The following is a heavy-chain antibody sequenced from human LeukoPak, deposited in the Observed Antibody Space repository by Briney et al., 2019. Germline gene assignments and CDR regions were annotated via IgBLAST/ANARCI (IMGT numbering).Heavy chain of an antibody. J-gene: IGHJ4*02. CDR1: GFTFSSYG. D-gene: IGHD6-19*01. CDR3: AKRDDYSSGWFDY. CDR2: ISGSGSTT. Sequence: GGTLRLSCEASGFTFSSYGMSWVRQAAGKGLEWVSTISGSGSTTYYADSVKGRFTISRDNAKNTLYLQMNSLRAEDTAVYYCAKRDDYSSGWFDYWGQGTLVTVTS. V-gene: IGHV3-23*01.